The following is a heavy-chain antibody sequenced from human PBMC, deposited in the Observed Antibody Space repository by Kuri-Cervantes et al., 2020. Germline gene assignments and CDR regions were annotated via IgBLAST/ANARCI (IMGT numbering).Heavy chain of an antibody. CDR3: ATAGTAFTIYDGLNWFDP. Sequence: ASVKVSCKASGYTFTSYGISWVRQAPGQGLEWMGWISAYNGNTNYAQKFQGRVTITADESTSTAYMELSSLRSEDTAVYYCATAGTAFTIYDGLNWFDPWGQGTLVTVSS. V-gene: IGHV1-18*01. CDR1: GYTFTSYG. D-gene: IGHD2/OR15-2a*01. CDR2: ISAYNGNT. J-gene: IGHJ5*02.